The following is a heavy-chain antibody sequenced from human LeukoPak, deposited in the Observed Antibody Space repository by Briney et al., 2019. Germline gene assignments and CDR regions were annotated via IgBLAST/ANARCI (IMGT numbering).Heavy chain of an antibody. V-gene: IGHV6-1*01. D-gene: IGHD3-22*01. CDR3: ARTYHYDRSGYTQRGNYFDY. Sequence: SQTLSLTCAISGDSVSSNSDAWNWIRQSPSRGLEWLGRTYYRSKWYNDYAVSVKSRITINPDTSKNQFSLQPNSVTPEDTAVYYCARTYHYDRSGYTQRGNYFDYWGQGTLVTVSS. CDR2: TYYRSKWYN. CDR1: GDSVSSNSDA. J-gene: IGHJ4*02.